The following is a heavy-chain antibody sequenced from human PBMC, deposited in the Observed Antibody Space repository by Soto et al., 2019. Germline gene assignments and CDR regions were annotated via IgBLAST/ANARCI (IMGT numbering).Heavy chain of an antibody. CDR1: GYTFSSYG. CDR3: ARVTYYDILGAQGDFDY. D-gene: IGHD3-9*01. Sequence: QVQLVQSGAEVKKPGASVKVSCKASGYTFSSYGISWGRQAPGQGLEWMGWISAYKGNTNYAQKLQGRVTMPTDTSTSTAYLELRSLRSDDTAVYYCARVTYYDILGAQGDFDYWGQGTLVTVSS. CDR2: ISAYKGNT. J-gene: IGHJ4*02. V-gene: IGHV1-18*01.